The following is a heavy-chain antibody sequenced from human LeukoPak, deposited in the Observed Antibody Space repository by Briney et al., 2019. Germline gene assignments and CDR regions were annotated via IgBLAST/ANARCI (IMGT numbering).Heavy chain of an antibody. V-gene: IGHV1-2*02. CDR1: GYTFTGYY. CDR2: INPNSGGT. J-gene: IGHJ4*02. Sequence: ASVKVSCKASGYTFTGYYMHWVRQAPGQGLEWMGWINPNSGGTDYAQKFQGRVTMTRDTSISTAYMELSRLRSDDTAVYYCAREMGFLEYGSGSYHNHGYFDYWGQGTLVTVSS. D-gene: IGHD3-10*01. CDR3: AREMGFLEYGSGSYHNHGYFDY.